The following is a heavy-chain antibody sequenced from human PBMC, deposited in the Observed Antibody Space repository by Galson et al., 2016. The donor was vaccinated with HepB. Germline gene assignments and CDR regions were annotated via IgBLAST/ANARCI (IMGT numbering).Heavy chain of an antibody. D-gene: IGHD3-3*01. CDR2: IKQDGSEI. J-gene: IGHJ4*02. Sequence: SLRLSCAASGFTFSSFWMSWVRQAPGEGPEWVANIKQDGSEIYYVASVKGRFTISRDNAKNSLDLQMNSLRVEDTAVYYCARDGNDFWSGQDSWGQGTLVAVSS. V-gene: IGHV3-7*01. CDR3: ARDGNDFWSGQDS. CDR1: GFTFSSFW.